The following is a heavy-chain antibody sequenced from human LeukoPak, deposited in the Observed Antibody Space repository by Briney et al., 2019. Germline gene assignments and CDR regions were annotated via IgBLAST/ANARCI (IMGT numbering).Heavy chain of an antibody. V-gene: IGHV4-39*01. Sequence: SETLCLTCSLSGGSISTANYYWAWIGQPPGKGLDWVGSIYYTGNTYYNPSLKSRVTIFVDTSRNQFSLKLNSVTAADTALYYCARHVGTPRHFDFWGHGTLVTVSS. J-gene: IGHJ4*01. CDR1: GGSISTANYY. D-gene: IGHD3-10*01. CDR3: ARHVGTPRHFDF. CDR2: IYYTGNT.